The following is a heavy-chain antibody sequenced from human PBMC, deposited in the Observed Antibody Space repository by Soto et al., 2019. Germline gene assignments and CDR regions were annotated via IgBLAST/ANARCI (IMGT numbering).Heavy chain of an antibody. V-gene: IGHV1-69*18. J-gene: IGHJ4*02. CDR1: GGTFTNYA. D-gene: IGHD5-12*01. CDR2: SVPVYGTP. CDR3: ARDSRSGYNYLNYLDY. Sequence: QVQLVQSGAEVKKPGSSVKVSCKASGGTFTNYAINWVRQAPGQGLEWMGSSVPVYGTPHFAQRFLGRATITADESTSTAYMELRNLGSDDTAIDYCARDSRSGYNYLNYLDYWGPGTLDTVSS.